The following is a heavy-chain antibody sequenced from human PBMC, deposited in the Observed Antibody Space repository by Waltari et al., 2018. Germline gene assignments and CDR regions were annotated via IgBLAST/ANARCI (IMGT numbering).Heavy chain of an antibody. CDR3: ASTIEVAGTGTFDY. CDR2: IYYSGST. J-gene: IGHJ4*02. CDR1: GASISNYY. D-gene: IGHD6-19*01. V-gene: IGHV4-59*01. Sequence: QVELQESGPGLVKPSETLSLTCTVSGASISNYYWSWIRQPPGNGLEWIGYIYYSGSTNYNPSLKSRVTVSVDTSKNQLSLKLSSVTAADTAVYYCASTIEVAGTGTFDYWGQGTLVTVSS.